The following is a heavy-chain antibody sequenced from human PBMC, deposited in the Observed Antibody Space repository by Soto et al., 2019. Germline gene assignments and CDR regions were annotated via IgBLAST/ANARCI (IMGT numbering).Heavy chain of an antibody. CDR1: GYTFTSYA. CDR2: INAGNGNT. D-gene: IGHD4-17*01. CDR3: ARGGYGDLDDY. V-gene: IGHV1-3*01. Sequence: VSCKASGYTFTSYAMQWVRQAPGQRLEWMGWINAGNGNTKYSQKFQGRVTITRDTSASTAYMELSSLRSEDTAVYYCARGGYGDLDDYWGQGTLVTVSS. J-gene: IGHJ4*02.